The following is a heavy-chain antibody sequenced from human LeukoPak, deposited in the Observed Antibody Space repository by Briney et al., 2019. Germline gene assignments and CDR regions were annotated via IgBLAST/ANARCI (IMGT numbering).Heavy chain of an antibody. CDR3: ARPYDTRGYFPDY. V-gene: IGHV3-21*01. D-gene: IGHD3-22*01. J-gene: IGHJ4*02. CDR2: ISRGSDHI. Sequence: GGSLRLSCAVSGFTFSSYAMNWVRQAPGKGLEWVSSISRGSDHIFYADSMKGRFTISRDNAKNSLYLQMNSLGAEDTAVYYCARPYDTRGYFPDYWGQGTLVTVSS. CDR1: GFTFSSYA.